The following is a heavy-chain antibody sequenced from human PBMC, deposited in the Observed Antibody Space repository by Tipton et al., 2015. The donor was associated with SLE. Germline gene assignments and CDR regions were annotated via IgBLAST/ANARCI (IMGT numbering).Heavy chain of an antibody. CDR1: GFTFSGSA. Sequence: SLRLSCAASGFTFSGSAMHWVRQASGKGLEWVGRLRRKANNYATTYGASVKGRFTISRDDSKNTAYLQMNSLRVDDTAVYFCARGYNGYLDYWGQGTPVTVSS. CDR2: LRRKANNYAT. J-gene: IGHJ4*02. CDR3: ARGYNGYLDY. D-gene: IGHD5-12*01. V-gene: IGHV3-73*01.